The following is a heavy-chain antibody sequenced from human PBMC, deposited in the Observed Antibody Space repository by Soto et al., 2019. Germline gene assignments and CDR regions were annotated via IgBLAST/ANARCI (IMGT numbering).Heavy chain of an antibody. J-gene: IGHJ5*02. Sequence: SETLSLTCTVSGGSISSSSYYWGWIRQPPGRGLEWIGSIYYSGSTYYNPSLKSRVTISVDTSKNQFSLKLSSVTAADTAVYYCARHSMVNDFWSGPLWFDPWGQGTLVTVSS. CDR1: GGSISSSSYY. CDR3: ARHSMVNDFWSGPLWFDP. V-gene: IGHV4-39*01. CDR2: IYYSGST. D-gene: IGHD3-3*01.